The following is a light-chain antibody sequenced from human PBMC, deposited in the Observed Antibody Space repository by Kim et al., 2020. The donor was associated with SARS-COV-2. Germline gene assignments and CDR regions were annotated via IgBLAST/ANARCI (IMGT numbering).Light chain of an antibody. Sequence: LAQGGRATLACRASQSVGSMLGWYQQKPGQAPRVLIYDASNRAAGIPDRFSGSGSGTDFTLTISALEPEDFAIYYCQQRSIWPLTFGGGTKVDIK. J-gene: IGKJ4*01. CDR2: DAS. V-gene: IGKV3-11*01. CDR3: QQRSIWPLT. CDR1: QSVGSM.